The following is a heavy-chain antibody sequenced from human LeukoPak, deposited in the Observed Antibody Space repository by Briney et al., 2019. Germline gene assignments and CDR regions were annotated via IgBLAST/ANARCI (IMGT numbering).Heavy chain of an antibody. CDR1: GFTFSSYW. J-gene: IGHJ6*02. CDR3: ARDLSSTSSYAMGV. D-gene: IGHD2-2*01. V-gene: IGHV3-7*05. Sequence: GGSLRLSCAVSGFTFSSYWMNWVRQAPGKGLEWVANIKQDGGAMYYVDSVKGRFTVSRDNAKNSLYLQMNSLRAEDTAVYYCARDLSSTSSYAMGVWGQGTTVTVSS. CDR2: IKQDGGAM.